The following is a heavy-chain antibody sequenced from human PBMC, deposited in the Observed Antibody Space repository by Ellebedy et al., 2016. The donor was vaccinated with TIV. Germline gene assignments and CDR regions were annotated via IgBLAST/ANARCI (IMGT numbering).Heavy chain of an antibody. CDR1: GFTVSSNY. D-gene: IGHD6-19*01. CDR2: VKSKGHGGTT. J-gene: IGHJ4*02. CDR3: RGEMAGIIF. Sequence: GGSLRLSCAATGFTVSSNYMSWVRRAPGKGLEWIGRVKSKGHGGTTDYAGSVNGRFIISRDDSKNTLYLQIDSLRTEDTAVYYCRGEMAGIIFWGQGTLVTVSS. V-gene: IGHV3-15*01.